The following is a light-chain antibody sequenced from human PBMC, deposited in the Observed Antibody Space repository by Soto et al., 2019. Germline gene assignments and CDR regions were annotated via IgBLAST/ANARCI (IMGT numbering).Light chain of an antibody. CDR2: GAS. CDR1: QSVSSN. J-gene: IGKJ1*01. CDR3: QQYSTWPRT. V-gene: IGKV3-15*01. Sequence: DIVMTQSPTTLSVSPGERATLSCRVSQSVSSNLAWYQQKPGQAPRLLIYGASSRATAIPARFSGSGSGTEFTLTISRLQSEDFAVYYCQQYSTWPRTFGQGTKVDIK.